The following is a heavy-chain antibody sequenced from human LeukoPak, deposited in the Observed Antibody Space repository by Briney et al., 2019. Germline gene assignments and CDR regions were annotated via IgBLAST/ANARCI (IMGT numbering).Heavy chain of an antibody. CDR1: GFTFSRYA. CDR2: ISTGGDNT. CDR3: ARDSQAFDI. Sequence: GGSLRLSCAASGFTFSRYAMNWVRQAPEKGLEWVAYISTGGDNTFYADSLKGRFTISRDNAKSSLYLQMNSLRAEDTAVYYCARDSQAFDIWGQGTVVTVSS. V-gene: IGHV3-21*05. J-gene: IGHJ3*02.